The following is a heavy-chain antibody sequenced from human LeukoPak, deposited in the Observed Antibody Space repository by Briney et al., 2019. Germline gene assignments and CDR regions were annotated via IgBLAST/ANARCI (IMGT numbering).Heavy chain of an antibody. Sequence: GGSLRLSCAASGFTFSDYWMTWVRQAPGKRLEWVANIKQDGSEKYYVDSVKGRFTISRDNAKNSLYLQMNSLRAEDTAVYYCARYSTSSGAFDIWGQGTMVTVSS. J-gene: IGHJ3*02. D-gene: IGHD6-6*01. V-gene: IGHV3-7*05. CDR3: ARYSTSSGAFDI. CDR2: IKQDGSEK. CDR1: GFTFSDYW.